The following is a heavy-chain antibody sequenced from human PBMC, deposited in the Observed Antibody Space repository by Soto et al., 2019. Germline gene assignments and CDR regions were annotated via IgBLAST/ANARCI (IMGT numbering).Heavy chain of an antibody. V-gene: IGHV5-51*01. CDR3: ARKVSLTGDFDY. D-gene: IGHD3-9*01. CDR1: GYSFTSYW. J-gene: IGHJ4*02. Sequence: PGESLKISCKGSGYSFTSYWIGWVRQMPWKGLEWMGIIYPGDSDTRYSPSFQGQVTISADKSISTAYLQWSSLKASDTTMCYCARKVSLTGDFDYRGKGALVTVSS. CDR2: IYPGDSDT.